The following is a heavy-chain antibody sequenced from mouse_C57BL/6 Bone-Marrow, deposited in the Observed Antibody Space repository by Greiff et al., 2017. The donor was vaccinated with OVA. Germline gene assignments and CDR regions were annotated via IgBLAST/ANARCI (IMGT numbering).Heavy chain of an antibody. CDR2: ISSGGSYT. V-gene: IGHV5-6*01. CDR1: GFTFSSYG. Sequence: EVKVVESGRDLVKPGGSLKLSCAASGFTFSSYGMSWVRQTPDKRLEWVATISSGGSYTYYPDSVKGRFTISRDNAKNTLYLQMSSLNSEDTAMYYCARQSVYYGSRDWYFDVWGTGTTVTVAS. CDR3: ARQSVYYGSRDWYFDV. J-gene: IGHJ1*03. D-gene: IGHD1-1*01.